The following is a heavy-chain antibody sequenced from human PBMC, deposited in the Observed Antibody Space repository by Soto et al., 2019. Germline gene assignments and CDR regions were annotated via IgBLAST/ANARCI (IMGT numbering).Heavy chain of an antibody. CDR3: ARDASGDGAPMDY. CDR2: INPNSGGT. D-gene: IGHD1-26*01. J-gene: IGHJ4*02. CDR1: GYTFTGYY. V-gene: IGHV1-2*04. Sequence: QVQLVQSGAEVKKPGASVKVSCKASGYTFTGYYMHWVRQAPGQGLEWMGWINPNSGGTNYEQKSQGWVTTTTDRSISTAYMELSMLISDDTAVYSCARDASGDGAPMDYWGQGTLVTVSS.